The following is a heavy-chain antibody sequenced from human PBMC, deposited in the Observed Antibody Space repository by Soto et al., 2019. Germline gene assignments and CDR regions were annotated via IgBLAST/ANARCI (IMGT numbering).Heavy chain of an antibody. Sequence: SETLSLTCSVSGGSLSSSSYFWGWIRQPPGKGLEWIGSIYYSGSTYYNPSLKSRVSMSVDTSKNTLYLEMNSLRAEDTAVYYCARRTNAYFAYWGQGALVTVSS. CDR1: GGSLSSSSYF. CDR3: ARRTNAYFAY. V-gene: IGHV4-39*07. J-gene: IGHJ4*02. CDR2: IYYSGST.